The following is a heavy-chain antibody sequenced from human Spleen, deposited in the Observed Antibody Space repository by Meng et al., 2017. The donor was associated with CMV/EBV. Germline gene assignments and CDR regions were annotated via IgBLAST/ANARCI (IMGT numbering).Heavy chain of an antibody. Sequence: GSLSSSSCYWGWIRQPPGKGLEWIGSIYYSGSTYYNPSLKSRVTIPVDTSRNQFSLKLSSVTAADTAVYYCAGLNYYGSGGGWFDPWGQGTLVTVSS. V-gene: IGHV4-39*07. CDR3: AGLNYYGSGGGWFDP. D-gene: IGHD3-10*01. CDR1: GSLSSSSCY. CDR2: IYYSGST. J-gene: IGHJ5*02.